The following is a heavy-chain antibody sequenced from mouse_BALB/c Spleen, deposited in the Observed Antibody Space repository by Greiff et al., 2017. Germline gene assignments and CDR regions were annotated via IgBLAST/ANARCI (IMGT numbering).Heavy chain of an antibody. CDR3: ARDWDGGYYAMDY. J-gene: IGHJ4*01. D-gene: IGHD4-1*01. CDR2: INPGSGGT. V-gene: IGHV1-53*01. Sequence: QVQLQQPGAELVKPGASVKLSCKASGYTFTSYWMHWVKQRPGQGLEWIGVINPGSGGTNYNEKFKGKATLTADKSSSTAYMQLSSLTSDDSAVYFCARDWDGGYYAMDYWGQGTSVTVSS. CDR1: GYTFTSYW.